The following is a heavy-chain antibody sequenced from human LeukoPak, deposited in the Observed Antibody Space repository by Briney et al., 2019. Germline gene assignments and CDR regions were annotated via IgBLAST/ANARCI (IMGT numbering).Heavy chain of an antibody. V-gene: IGHV3-48*03. CDR2: ISSSGSTI. Sequence: GGSLRLSCAASGFTFSSYEMNWVRQAPGKGLEWVSYISSSGSTIYYADSVKGRFTISRDNAKNSLYLQMNSLRAEDTAVYYCARDSDIVTGSKSHFDYWGEGTLVTVSS. J-gene: IGHJ4*02. CDR1: GFTFSSYE. D-gene: IGHD3-9*01. CDR3: ARDSDIVTGSKSHFDY.